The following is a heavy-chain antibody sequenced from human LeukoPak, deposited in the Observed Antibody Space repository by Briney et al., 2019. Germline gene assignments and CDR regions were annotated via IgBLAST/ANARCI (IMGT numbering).Heavy chain of an antibody. Sequence: AVGSLRLSCAVSGVTFSSYAMSWVRQAPGKGLEWVSAISGSGGSTYYADSVKGRFTISRDNSKNTLYLQMNSLRAEDTAVYYCANWLRFVEWSYPQVWGQGTQVTVSS. CDR1: GVTFSSYA. D-gene: IGHD3-3*01. CDR2: ISGSGGST. CDR3: ANWLRFVEWSYPQV. J-gene: IGHJ4*02. V-gene: IGHV3-23*01.